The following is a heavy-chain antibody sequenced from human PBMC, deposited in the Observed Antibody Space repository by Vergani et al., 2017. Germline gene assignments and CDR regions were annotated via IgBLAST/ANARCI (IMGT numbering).Heavy chain of an antibody. Sequence: QVTLKESGPVLVKPTETLTLTCTVSGFSLSNARMGVSWIRQPPGKALEWLAHIFSNDEKSYSTSLKSRLTISKDTSKSQVVLTMTNMDPVDTATYYCAHPSTSSWSSFDYWGQGTLVTVSS. V-gene: IGHV2-26*01. CDR2: IFSNDEK. J-gene: IGHJ4*02. CDR1: GFSLSNARMG. D-gene: IGHD6-13*01. CDR3: AHPSTSSWSSFDY.